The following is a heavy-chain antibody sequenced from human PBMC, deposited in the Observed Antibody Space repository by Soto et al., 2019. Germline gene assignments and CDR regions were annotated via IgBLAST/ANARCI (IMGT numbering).Heavy chain of an antibody. V-gene: IGHV4-61*03. J-gene: IGHJ4*02. CDR3: ARDSICADYSEHRNAYWFYN. Sequence: LTCPVSGGSVGRGSYYWSWIRQPLGKGLEWIGYIYYSGNTDYNPSLRGRATISVDKAKNHFSMQLTSVTSADTAIYYCARDSICADYSEHRNAYWFYNWGERT. CDR2: IYYSGNT. CDR1: GGSVGRGSYY. D-gene: IGHD4-4*01.